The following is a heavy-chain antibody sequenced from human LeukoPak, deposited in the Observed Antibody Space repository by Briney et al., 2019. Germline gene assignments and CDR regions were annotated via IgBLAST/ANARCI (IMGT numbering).Heavy chain of an antibody. Sequence: SETLSLTCTLSGGSIRSSSYYWVWIRQPPGKGLEWIGSIYYSGSTYYSPSLKSRVTISVDTSKNQFSLRLSSVTAADTAVYYCATLLGAPDYFDYWGQGTLVTVSS. V-gene: IGHV4-39*01. J-gene: IGHJ4*02. CDR3: ATLLGAPDYFDY. D-gene: IGHD4/OR15-4a*01. CDR2: IYYSGST. CDR1: GGSIRSSSYY.